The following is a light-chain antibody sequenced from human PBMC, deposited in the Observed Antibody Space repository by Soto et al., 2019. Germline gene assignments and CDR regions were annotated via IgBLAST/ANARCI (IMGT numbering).Light chain of an antibody. CDR3: QQYNSYSWT. CDR1: QSISTW. J-gene: IGKJ1*01. V-gene: IGKV1-5*01. CDR2: DAS. Sequence: DLQMTQSPSTLSASVGDRVTITCRASQSISTWLAWYQQKPGKGPKFLIYDASSLESGVPSRFSGSGSGTEFTLTISSLQPDDFATYYCQQYNSYSWTFGQGTKVEIK.